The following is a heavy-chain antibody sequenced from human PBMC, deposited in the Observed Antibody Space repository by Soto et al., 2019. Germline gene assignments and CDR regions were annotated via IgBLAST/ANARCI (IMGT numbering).Heavy chain of an antibody. CDR1: GGSISSGDYY. J-gene: IGHJ4*02. V-gene: IGHV4-30-4*01. CDR3: ARDKRWYGLD. D-gene: IGHD3-10*01. Sequence: SETLSITCTVSGGSISSGDYYWSWIRQAPGKGLEWIGYIYYSGSTYYNPSLQSRVTISVDTSKNQFSLKLSSVTAADTAVYYCARDKRWYGLDWGQGTLVTVSA. CDR2: IYYSGST.